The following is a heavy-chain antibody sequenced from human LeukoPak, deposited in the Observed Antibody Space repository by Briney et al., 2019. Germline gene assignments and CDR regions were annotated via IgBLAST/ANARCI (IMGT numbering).Heavy chain of an antibody. CDR3: ARGARTIFGVVIGPFDY. CDR1: GGSISSYY. Sequence: SETLSLTCTVSGGSISSYYWSWIRQPAGKGLEWIGRIYTSGSTNYNPSLKSRVTMSVDTSKNQFSLKLSSVTAADTAVYYCARGARTIFGVVIGPFDYWGQGTLVTVSS. D-gene: IGHD3-3*01. CDR2: IYTSGST. J-gene: IGHJ4*02. V-gene: IGHV4-4*07.